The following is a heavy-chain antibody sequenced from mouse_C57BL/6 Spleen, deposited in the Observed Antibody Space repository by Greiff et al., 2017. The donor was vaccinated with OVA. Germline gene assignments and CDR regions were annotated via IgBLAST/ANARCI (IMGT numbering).Heavy chain of an antibody. CDR2: IYPRDGST. CDR3: AREGSYTVVATDAMDY. D-gene: IGHD1-1*01. J-gene: IGHJ4*01. V-gene: IGHV1-85*01. CDR1: GYTFTSYD. Sequence: VQGVESGPELVKPGASVKLSCKASGYTFTSYDINWVKQRPGQGLEWIGWIYPRDGSTKYNEKFKGKATLTVDTSSSTAYMELHSLTSEDSAVYFCAREGSYTVVATDAMDYWGQGTSVTVSS.